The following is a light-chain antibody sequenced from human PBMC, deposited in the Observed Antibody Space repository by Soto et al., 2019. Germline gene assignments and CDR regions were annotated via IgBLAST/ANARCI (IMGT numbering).Light chain of an antibody. CDR1: QSVNSY. J-gene: IGKJ1*01. CDR3: QQRGSWPRT. Sequence: EIVLTQSPATLSLSPGERATLSCRASQSVNSYLAWYQQKPGQAPRLLIYDASNRATGIPARFSGSGSGTDFTLTISSLESEDFAVYYCQQRGSWPRTFGQGTKVEIK. CDR2: DAS. V-gene: IGKV3-11*01.